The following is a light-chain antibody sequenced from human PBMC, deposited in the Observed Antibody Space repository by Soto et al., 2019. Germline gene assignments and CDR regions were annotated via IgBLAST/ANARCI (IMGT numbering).Light chain of an antibody. CDR3: QQRSDSYT. J-gene: IGKJ2*01. Sequence: EVVLTQSPATLPLSQGERATLSCRASQTLANDLAWYQQRPDQAPRLLIYDASNRATGIPGRFSGSGSGTDFTLTISRLEPEDSTVYYCQQRSDSYTFGQGTTLEIK. CDR1: QTLAND. CDR2: DAS. V-gene: IGKV3-11*01.